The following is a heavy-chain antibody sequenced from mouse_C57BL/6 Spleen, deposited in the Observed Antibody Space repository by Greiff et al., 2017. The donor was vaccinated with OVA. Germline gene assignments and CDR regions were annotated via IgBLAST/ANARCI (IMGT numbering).Heavy chain of an antibody. Sequence: EVHLVESGGGLVKPGGSLKLSCAASGFTFSDYGMHWVRQAPEKGLEWVAYISSGSSTIYYADTVKGRFTISRDNAKNTLFLQMTSLRSEDTAMYYCAREDYDGYYFDYWGQGTTLTVSS. D-gene: IGHD2-4*01. J-gene: IGHJ2*01. CDR3: AREDYDGYYFDY. V-gene: IGHV5-17*01. CDR2: ISSGSSTI. CDR1: GFTFSDYG.